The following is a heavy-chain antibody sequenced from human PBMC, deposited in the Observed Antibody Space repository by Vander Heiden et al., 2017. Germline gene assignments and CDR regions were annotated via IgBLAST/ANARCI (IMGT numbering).Heavy chain of an antibody. CDR2: IFSNDEK. V-gene: IGHV2-26*01. D-gene: IGHD6-13*01. CDR3: ARILYSSSWQSRFDY. Sequence: QVTLKESGPVLVKPTETLTLTCTVSGFSLSNARMGVSWIRQPPGKALEWLAHIFSNDEKSYSTSLKSRLTISKDTSKSQVVLTMTNMDTVDTATYYCARILYSSSWQSRFDYWGQGTLVTVSS. CDR1: GFSLSNARMG. J-gene: IGHJ4*02.